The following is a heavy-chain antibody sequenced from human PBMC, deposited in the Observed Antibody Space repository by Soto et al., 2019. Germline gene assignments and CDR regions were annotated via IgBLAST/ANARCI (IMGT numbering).Heavy chain of an antibody. V-gene: IGHV3-21*04. CDR1: GFTFSSYS. Sequence: SGGSLRLSCAASGFTFSSYSMNWVRQAPGKGLEWVSSISSSSSYIYYADSVKGRFTISRDNAKNSLFLQMNSLRAEDTAVYYCARGIKYGDYSRWFDPWGPGTLVTVSS. CDR2: ISSSSSYI. J-gene: IGHJ5*02. D-gene: IGHD4-17*01. CDR3: ARGIKYGDYSRWFDP.